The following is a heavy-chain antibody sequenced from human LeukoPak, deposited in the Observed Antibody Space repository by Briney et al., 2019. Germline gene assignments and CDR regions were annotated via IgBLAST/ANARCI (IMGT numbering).Heavy chain of an antibody. V-gene: IGHV4-39*07. CDR1: GGSISSSSYY. Sequence: PSETLSLTCTVSGGSISSSSYYWGWIRQPPGKGLEWIGSIYYSGSTYYNPSLKSRVTISVDTSKNQFSLKLSSVTAADTAVYYCARDRGSSGWYGRFDPWGQGTLVTVSS. CDR3: ARDRGSSGWYGRFDP. CDR2: IYYSGST. J-gene: IGHJ5*02. D-gene: IGHD6-19*01.